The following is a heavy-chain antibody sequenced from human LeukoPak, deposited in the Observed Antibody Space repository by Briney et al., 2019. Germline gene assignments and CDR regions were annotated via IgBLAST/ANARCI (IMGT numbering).Heavy chain of an antibody. CDR3: VKDRSIAAPNNDFFDS. Sequence: GGSLRLPCTASGFSFSNYGMIWVRQAPGKGLEFVSHISSNGATTYYADSVRGRFTISRDNSKNTLYLQMSSLRADDTAVYYCVKDRSIAAPNNDFFDSWGQGALVTVSS. CDR2: ISSNGATT. V-gene: IGHV3-64D*06. J-gene: IGHJ4*02. CDR1: GFSFSNYG. D-gene: IGHD6-6*01.